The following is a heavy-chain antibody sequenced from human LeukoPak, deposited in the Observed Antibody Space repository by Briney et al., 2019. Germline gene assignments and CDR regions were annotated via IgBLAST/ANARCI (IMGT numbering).Heavy chain of an antibody. V-gene: IGHV4-39*07. CDR2: IYYSGST. CDR3: ARDRQWLVRDLTYNWFDP. Sequence: SETLSLTCTVSGGSISSSSYYWGWIRQPPGKGLEWIGSIYYSGSTYYNPSLKSRVTISVDTSKNQFSLKLSSVTAADTAVYYCARDRQWLVRDLTYNWFDPWGQGTLVTVSS. J-gene: IGHJ5*02. D-gene: IGHD6-19*01. CDR1: GGSISSSSYY.